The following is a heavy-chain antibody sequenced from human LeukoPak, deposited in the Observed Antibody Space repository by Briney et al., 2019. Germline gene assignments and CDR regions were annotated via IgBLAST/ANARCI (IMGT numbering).Heavy chain of an antibody. CDR2: IYSGGST. Sequence: PGGSLRLSCAASWFTVSSNYMSWVRQAPGKGLEWVSVIYSGGSTYYADSVKGRFTISRDNSKNTLYLQMNSLRAEDTAVYYCARDLTYYDSSGYFGYWGQGTLVTVSS. J-gene: IGHJ4*02. CDR1: WFTVSSNY. D-gene: IGHD3-22*01. CDR3: ARDLTYYDSSGYFGY. V-gene: IGHV3-53*01.